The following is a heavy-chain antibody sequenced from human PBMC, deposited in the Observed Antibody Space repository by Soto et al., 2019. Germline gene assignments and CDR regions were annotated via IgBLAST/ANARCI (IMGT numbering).Heavy chain of an antibody. J-gene: IGHJ1*01. CDR2: IYYSGST. V-gene: IGHV4-39*01. CDR3: ARHGDCGAYFQH. Sequence: QLQLQESGPGLVKPSETLSLTCTVSGGSISSSSYYWGWIRQPPGKGLEWIGSIYYSGSTYYNPSLKSRVTICVDTSTHQFSLKLSSVTAADTAVYYCARHGDCGAYFQHWGQGTLVTVSS. D-gene: IGHD2-21*02. CDR1: GGSISSSSYY.